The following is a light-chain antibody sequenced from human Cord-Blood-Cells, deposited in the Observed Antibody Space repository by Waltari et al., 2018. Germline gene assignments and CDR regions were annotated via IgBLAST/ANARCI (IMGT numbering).Light chain of an antibody. Sequence: QSALTQPPSASGPPGQPVPIPCPGPSSDVGGYNYVPWYQQHPGKAPKPMIYEVSKRPSGVPDRFSGSKSGNTASLTVSGLQAEDEADYYCSSYAGSNNLVFGGGTKLTVL. CDR1: SSDVGGYNY. CDR3: SSYAGSNNLV. CDR2: EVS. J-gene: IGLJ3*02. V-gene: IGLV2-8*01.